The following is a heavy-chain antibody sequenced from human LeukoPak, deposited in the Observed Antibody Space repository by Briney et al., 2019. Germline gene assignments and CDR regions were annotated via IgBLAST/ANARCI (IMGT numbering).Heavy chain of an antibody. Sequence: ASVKVSCKASGYTFTSYAMNWVRQAPGQGLEWMGWINTNTGNPTYAQGFTGRFVFSLDTSVSTAYLQISSLKAEDTAVYYCARDRDTIPHYDYVWGSCLDYWGQGTLVTVSS. CDR3: ARDRDTIPHYDYVWGSCLDY. D-gene: IGHD3-16*01. CDR1: GYTFTSYA. J-gene: IGHJ4*02. V-gene: IGHV7-4-1*02. CDR2: INTNTGNP.